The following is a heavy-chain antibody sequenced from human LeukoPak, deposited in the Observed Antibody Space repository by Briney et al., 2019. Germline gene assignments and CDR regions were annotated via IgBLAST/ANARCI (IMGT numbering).Heavy chain of an antibody. D-gene: IGHD2-15*01. CDR2: ISSSGSTI. V-gene: IGHV3-48*04. J-gene: IGHJ4*02. CDR3: ARVKSILPSGLDY. CDR1: GFTFNNYW. Sequence: PGGSLRLSCEASGFTFNNYWMNWVRQAPGKGLEWVSYISSSGSTIYYADSVKGRFTISRDNAKNSLYLQMNSLRAEDTAVYYCARVKSILPSGLDYWGQGTLVTVSS.